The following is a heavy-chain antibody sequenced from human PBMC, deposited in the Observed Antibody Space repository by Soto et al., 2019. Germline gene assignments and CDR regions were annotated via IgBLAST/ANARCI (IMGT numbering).Heavy chain of an antibody. D-gene: IGHD1-1*01. CDR1: GFTFRSYS. CDR3: ARVRKRSHYYYYYMDV. CDR2: ISSSSSYI. V-gene: IGHV3-21*01. J-gene: IGHJ6*03. Sequence: GGSLRLSCAAPGFTFRSYSMNWVRQAPGKGLEWVSSISSSSSYIYYADSVKGRFTISRDNAKNSLYLQMNSLRAEDTAVYYCARVRKRSHYYYYYMDVWGKGTTVTVSS.